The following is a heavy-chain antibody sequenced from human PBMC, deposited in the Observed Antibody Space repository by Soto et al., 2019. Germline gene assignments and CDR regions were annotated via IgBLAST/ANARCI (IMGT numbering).Heavy chain of an antibody. CDR2: VYSSGST. CDR1: GGSITNNY. CDR3: ARHLPNYYYYYMDV. Sequence: SETLSLTCTVSGGSITNNYWSWIRQFPGKGLEWIGYVYSSGSTKHNPSLKSRVTISVDTAKNQFSLKLSSVTAAGTAIYYCARHLPNYYYYYMDVWGKGTTVTVSS. D-gene: IGHD2-8*01. V-gene: IGHV4-59*08. J-gene: IGHJ6*03.